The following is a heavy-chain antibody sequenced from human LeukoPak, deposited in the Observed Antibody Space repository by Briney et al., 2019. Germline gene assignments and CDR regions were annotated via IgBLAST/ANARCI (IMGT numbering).Heavy chain of an antibody. Sequence: GGSLRLSCAASGFTFSSYSMNWVREAPGKGLEWVSYISSSSTTIYYADSVKGRFNLSRDNAKNSLYLQMNSLRAEDTAVYYCAREIGISAAGDYWGQGTLVTVSS. CDR2: ISSSSTTI. J-gene: IGHJ4*02. CDR1: GFTFSSYS. CDR3: AREIGISAAGDY. V-gene: IGHV3-48*04. D-gene: IGHD6-13*01.